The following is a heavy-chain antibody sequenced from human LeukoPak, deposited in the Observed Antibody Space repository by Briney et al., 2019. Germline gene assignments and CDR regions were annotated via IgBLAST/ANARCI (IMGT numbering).Heavy chain of an antibody. V-gene: IGHV4-59*08. J-gene: IGHJ6*02. CDR1: GGSISSYY. D-gene: IGHD3-10*01. Sequence: SETLSLTCTVSGGSISSYYWSWIRQPPGKGLEWIGYIYYSGSTNYNPSLKSRVTISVDTSKNQFSLKLSSMTAADTAVYYCARHLRSMVRGVITTYYSYGMDVWGQGTTVTVSS. CDR3: ARHLRSMVRGVITTYYSYGMDV. CDR2: IYYSGST.